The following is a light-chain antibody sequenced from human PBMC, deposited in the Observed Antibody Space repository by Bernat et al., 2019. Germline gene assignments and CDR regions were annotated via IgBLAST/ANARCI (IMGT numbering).Light chain of an antibody. J-gene: IGKJ1*01. CDR1: QSVSSHY. V-gene: IGKV3-20*01. CDR3: QQYGTSPWT. CDR2: GTS. Sequence: EIVLTQSSGTLSLSLGERATLSCRASQSVSSHYLAWYQQKPGQAPRLLIYGTSSRATGIPDRFSGSGSGTDFTLTISRLEPEDFAVFYCQQYGTSPWTFGQGTKVEIK.